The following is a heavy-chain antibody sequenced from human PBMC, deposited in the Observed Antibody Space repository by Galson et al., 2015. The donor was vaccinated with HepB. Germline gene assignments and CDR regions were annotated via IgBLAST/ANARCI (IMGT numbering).Heavy chain of an antibody. J-gene: IGHJ4*02. D-gene: IGHD3-22*01. CDR1: GFTVSSNY. CDR2: IYSGGST. V-gene: IGHV3-53*04. CDR3: ARAGVWYYDSSGYYEY. Sequence: SLRLSCAASGFTVSSNYMSWVRQAPGKGLEWVSVIYSGGSTYYADSVKGRFTISRHDSKNTLYLQMSSLRAEDTAVYYCARAGVWYYDSSGYYEYWGQGTLVTVSS.